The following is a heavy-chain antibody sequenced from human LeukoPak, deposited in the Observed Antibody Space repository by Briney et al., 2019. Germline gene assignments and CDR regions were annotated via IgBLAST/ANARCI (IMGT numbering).Heavy chain of an antibody. CDR3: ARDKIGSAH. D-gene: IGHD6-13*01. CDR1: GGSFSGYY. J-gene: IGHJ3*01. V-gene: IGHV4-34*01. Sequence: SETLSLTCAVYGGSFSGYYWSWIRQPPGKGLEWIGEINHSGSTNYNPSLKSRVTISVDTSKNQFSPKLSSVTAADTAVYYCARDKIGSAHWGQGTMVTVSS. CDR2: INHSGST.